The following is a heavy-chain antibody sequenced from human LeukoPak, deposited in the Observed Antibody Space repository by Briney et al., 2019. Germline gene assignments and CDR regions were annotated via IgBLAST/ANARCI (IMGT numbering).Heavy chain of an antibody. Sequence: SETLSLTCTVSGGSISSSSYYWGWIRQPPGKGLEWIVSIYYSGSTYYNPSLKSRVTISVATSKNQFSLKLSSVTAADTAVYCCAREGGTDSSSWYPWFDRWGQGTLVTVSS. V-gene: IGHV4-39*07. J-gene: IGHJ5*02. CDR3: AREGGTDSSSWYPWFDR. CDR1: GGSISSSSYY. CDR2: IYYSGST. D-gene: IGHD6-13*01.